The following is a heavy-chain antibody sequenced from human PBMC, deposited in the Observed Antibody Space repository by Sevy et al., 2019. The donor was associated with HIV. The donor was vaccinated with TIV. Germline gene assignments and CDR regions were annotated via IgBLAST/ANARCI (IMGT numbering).Heavy chain of an antibody. CDR2: IYPGDSHT. CDR1: GYDFSTYW. CDR3: ARSNDGSGSYYTRIDV. V-gene: IGHV5-51*01. J-gene: IGHJ4*02. D-gene: IGHD3-10*01. Sequence: KHGESLKISCRSSGYDFSTYWVGWVRQMPGKGLEWMGIIYPGDSHTRYNTPFRGQVTISADKSISTAYLHWSSLKASDTAMYFCARSNDGSGSYYTRIDVWGQGTLVTVSS.